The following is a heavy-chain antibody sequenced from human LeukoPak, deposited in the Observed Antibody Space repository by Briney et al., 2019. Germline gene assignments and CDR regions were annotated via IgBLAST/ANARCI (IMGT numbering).Heavy chain of an antibody. D-gene: IGHD2-8*02. CDR2: IDNYGSSP. J-gene: IGHJ4*02. V-gene: IGHV3-74*01. Sequence: GGSLRLSCAASGFTFSSYWMHWVRQAPGKGLVWVSRIDNYGSSPSYADSVRGRFTISRDNSKSTLSLQMNSLRAEDTAIYYCATYRQVLLPFESWGQGTLVTVSS. CDR3: ATYRQVLLPFES. CDR1: GFTFSSYW.